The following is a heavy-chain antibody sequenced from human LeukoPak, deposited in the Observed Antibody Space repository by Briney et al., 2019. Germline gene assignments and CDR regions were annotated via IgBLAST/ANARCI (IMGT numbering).Heavy chain of an antibody. CDR3: ARTVVPAAIYYYYMDV. J-gene: IGHJ6*03. CDR2: ISAYNGNT. D-gene: IGHD2-2*01. Sequence: ASVKVSCKASGGTFSSYAISRVRQAPGQGLEWTGSISAYNGNTNYAQKLQGRVTMTTDTSTSTAYMELRSLRSDDTAVYYCARTVVPAAIYYYYMDVWGKGTTVTVSS. V-gene: IGHV1-18*01. CDR1: GGTFSSYA.